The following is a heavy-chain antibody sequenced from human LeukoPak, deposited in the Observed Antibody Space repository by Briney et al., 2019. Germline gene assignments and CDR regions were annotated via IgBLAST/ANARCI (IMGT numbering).Heavy chain of an antibody. Sequence: SETLSLTCTVSGGSISGSSYYWGWIRQPAGKGLEWIGSIYYSGSTYYNPSLKSRVTISVDTSKNQFSLKLSSVTAADTAVYYCASSLWIQLWFEYWGQGTLVTVSS. J-gene: IGHJ4*02. D-gene: IGHD5-18*01. CDR1: GGSISGSSYY. CDR3: ASSLWIQLWFEY. CDR2: IYYSGST. V-gene: IGHV4-39*01.